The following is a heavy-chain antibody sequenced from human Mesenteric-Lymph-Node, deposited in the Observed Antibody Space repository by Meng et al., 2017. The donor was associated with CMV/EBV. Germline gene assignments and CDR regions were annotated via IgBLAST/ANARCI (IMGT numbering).Heavy chain of an antibody. V-gene: IGHV1-2*02. CDR3: ARTEVVPPAIGYFVY. Sequence: ASVKVSCKASGYPFTGYYMQWVRQAPGQGLEWLGWINPNRGDTKYAQKVQGRVIMTRDTSITTAYVELSSLRSDDTAVYYCARTEVVPPAIGYFVYWGQGTLVTVSS. CDR2: INPNRGDT. CDR1: GYPFTGYY. D-gene: IGHD3-9*01. J-gene: IGHJ4*02.